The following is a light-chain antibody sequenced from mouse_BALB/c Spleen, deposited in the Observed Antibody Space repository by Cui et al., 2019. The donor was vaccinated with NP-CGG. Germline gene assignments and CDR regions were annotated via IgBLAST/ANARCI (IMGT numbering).Light chain of an antibody. J-gene: IGLJ1*01. V-gene: IGLV1*01. CDR3: ALWYTNHWV. Sequence: QAVVTKESALTTSPGETVTLTCRSSTGAVTTNNYANWVQEKPDHLFTGLIGGTNNRAPGVPARFSGSLIGDKAALTITGARTEDEAIYFCALWYTNHWVFGGGTKLTVL. CDR1: TGAVTTNNY. CDR2: GTN.